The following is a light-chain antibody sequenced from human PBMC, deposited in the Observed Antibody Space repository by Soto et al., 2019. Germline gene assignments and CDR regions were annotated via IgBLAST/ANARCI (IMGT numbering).Light chain of an antibody. CDR1: QDIGRY. Sequence: DIQLTQSPSFVSASVGERVTITCRASQDIGRYLAWYQQKPGEAPKLLISAASTLQSGVPSRFSGSGSGTEFTHTVSYLLPEDFATYYCQQLYSYSSFGQGTRLEIK. V-gene: IGKV1-9*01. CDR2: AAS. J-gene: IGKJ5*01. CDR3: QQLYSYSS.